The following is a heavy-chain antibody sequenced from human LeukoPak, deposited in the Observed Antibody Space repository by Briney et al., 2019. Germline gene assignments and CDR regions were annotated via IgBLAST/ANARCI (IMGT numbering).Heavy chain of an antibody. CDR1: GFTFSNYE. Sequence: GGSLRLSCAASGFTFSNYEMNWVRQAPGKGLEWVSYISSHGLTRYYADSVKGRFTISRDDAKNSLYLQMNSLRAEDTAVYYCAKVAPDIVVVVAAIQGWFDPWGQGTLVTVSS. J-gene: IGHJ5*02. D-gene: IGHD2-15*01. CDR2: ISSHGLTR. CDR3: AKVAPDIVVVVAAIQGWFDP. V-gene: IGHV3-48*03.